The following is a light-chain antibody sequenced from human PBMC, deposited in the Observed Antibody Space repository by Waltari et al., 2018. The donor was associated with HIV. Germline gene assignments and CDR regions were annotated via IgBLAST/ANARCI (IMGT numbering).Light chain of an antibody. Sequence: QSLPTPPPSASGTPGTSVTISSSGSSSNFGLNTLSWYQQHPGTAPKLLMYNNNPRRSGVPDRCSGSKSCTSASLAISGLQSEDEDNDYCGAWDEGRSGVVFGGGTKLTVL. J-gene: IGLJ2*01. CDR2: NNN. CDR3: GAWDEGRSGVV. CDR1: SSNFGLNT. V-gene: IGLV1-44*01.